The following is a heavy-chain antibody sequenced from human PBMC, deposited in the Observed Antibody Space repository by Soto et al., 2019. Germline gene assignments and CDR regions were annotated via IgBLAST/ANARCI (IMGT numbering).Heavy chain of an antibody. CDR3: ARAQYCSSTSCYTNSNWFDP. D-gene: IGHD2-2*02. J-gene: IGHJ5*02. Sequence: QVQLVQSGAEVKKPGSSVKVSCKASGGTFSSYAISWVRQAPGQGLEWMGGIIPIFGTANYAQKFQGRVTITADESTSTAYMELSSLRSEDTAVYYCARAQYCSSTSCYTNSNWFDPWGQGTLVTVSS. V-gene: IGHV1-69*01. CDR2: IIPIFGTA. CDR1: GGTFSSYA.